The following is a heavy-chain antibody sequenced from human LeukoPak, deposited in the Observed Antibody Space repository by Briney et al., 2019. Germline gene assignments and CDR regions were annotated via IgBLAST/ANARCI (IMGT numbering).Heavy chain of an antibody. D-gene: IGHD1-7*01. CDR1: GGSISSGSYY. J-gene: IGHJ6*03. V-gene: IGHV4-61*02. CDR2: IYTSGST. CDR3: ARGTGTTSYYYYYYYMDV. Sequence: SQTLSLTCTVSGGSISSGSYYWSWIRQPAGKGLEWIGRIYTSGSTNYNPSLTSRVTISVDTSKNQFSLKLSSVTGADTAVYDCARGTGTTSYYYYYYYMDVWGKRTTVTVSS.